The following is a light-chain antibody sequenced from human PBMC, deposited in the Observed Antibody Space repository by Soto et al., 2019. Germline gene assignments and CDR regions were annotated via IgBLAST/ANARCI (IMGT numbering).Light chain of an antibody. Sequence: QSVLTQPASVSGSPGQSIAISCTGTSSDVGGYNYVCWYQQHPGKAPKLMIYYVSNRPSGVSDRFSGSKSGNTASLTISGIQAEDEADYYCSSYTSTSTYVFGTGTKVTVL. CDR3: SSYTSTSTYV. CDR2: YVS. CDR1: SSDVGGYNY. V-gene: IGLV2-14*01. J-gene: IGLJ1*01.